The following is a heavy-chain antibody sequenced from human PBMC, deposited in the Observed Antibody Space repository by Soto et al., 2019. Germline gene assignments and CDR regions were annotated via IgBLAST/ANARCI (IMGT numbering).Heavy chain of an antibody. Sequence: SETLSLTCPVSGFSISSVSYYWGWIRQPPGKGLEWIGSIYYSGSAYYSPSLKSRVTMSVDTSKNQLSLKLSSVTAADTAVYYCARLHCNSPNCVPLDPWGQGTLVTVSS. CDR1: GFSISSVSYY. J-gene: IGHJ5*02. V-gene: IGHV4-39*01. D-gene: IGHD2-2*01. CDR3: ARLHCNSPNCVPLDP. CDR2: IYYSGSA.